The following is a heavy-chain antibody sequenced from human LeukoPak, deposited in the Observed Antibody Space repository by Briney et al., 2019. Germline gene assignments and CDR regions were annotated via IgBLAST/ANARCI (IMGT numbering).Heavy chain of an antibody. CDR2: IIPIFGTA. D-gene: IGHD6-19*01. J-gene: IGHJ4*02. CDR1: GGTFSSYA. Sequence: SSVKVSCKASGGTFSSYAISWVRQASGQGLEWMGRIIPIFGTANYAQKFQGRVTITTDESTSTAYMELSSLRSEDTAVYYCARAAEPWPSGYYFDYWGQGTLVTVSS. CDR3: ARAAEPWPSGYYFDY. V-gene: IGHV1-69*05.